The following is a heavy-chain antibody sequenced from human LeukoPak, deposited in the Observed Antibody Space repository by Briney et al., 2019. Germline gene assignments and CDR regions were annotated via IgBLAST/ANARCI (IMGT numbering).Heavy chain of an antibody. CDR3: ARRQRITMIVVVKAFDY. CDR2: INHSGST. D-gene: IGHD3-22*01. Sequence: PSETLFLTCAVYGGSFSGYYWSWIRQPPGKGLEWIGEINHSGSTNCNPSLKSRVTISVDTSKNQFSLKLSSVTAADTAVYYCARRQRITMIVVVKAFDYWGQGTLVTVSS. V-gene: IGHV4-34*01. J-gene: IGHJ4*02. CDR1: GGSFSGYY.